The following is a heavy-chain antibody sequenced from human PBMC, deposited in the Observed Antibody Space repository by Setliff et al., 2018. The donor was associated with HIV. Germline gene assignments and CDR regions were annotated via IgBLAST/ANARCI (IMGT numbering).Heavy chain of an antibody. D-gene: IGHD2-8*02. CDR3: ARDRTGGWAFES. V-gene: IGHV4-34*01. CDR2: VSRGGST. Sequence: PSETLSLTCGVDDGSFSGYSWSWIRQSPGKGLEWIGEVSRGGSTTYNPSLTGRVSVSVDTSKSQFSLKLSSVTAADTAVYYCARDRTGGWAFESWGQGTLVTVSS. CDR1: DGSFSGYS. J-gene: IGHJ4*02.